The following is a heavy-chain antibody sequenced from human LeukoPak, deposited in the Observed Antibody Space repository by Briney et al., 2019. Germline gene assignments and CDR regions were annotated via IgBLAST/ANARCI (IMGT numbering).Heavy chain of an antibody. Sequence: KTSETLSLTCAVSGGSFSGYYWSWIRQPPGKGLEWIGDINHSEITNYNPSLKSRVTISVDTSKNQFSLKLSSVTAADTAVYYCARLPLGRLGELTGDDAFDIWGQGTMVTVSS. J-gene: IGHJ3*02. CDR3: ARLPLGRLGELTGDDAFDI. D-gene: IGHD3-16*01. V-gene: IGHV4-34*01. CDR1: GGSFSGYY. CDR2: INHSEIT.